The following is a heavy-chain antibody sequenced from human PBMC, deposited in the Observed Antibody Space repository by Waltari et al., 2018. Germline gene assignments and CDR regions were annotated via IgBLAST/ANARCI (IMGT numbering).Heavy chain of an antibody. V-gene: IGHV1-69*05. D-gene: IGHD5-18*01. CDR1: GGTFSSYA. CDR2: IIPIFGTA. J-gene: IGHJ2*01. CDR3: ARGSGGYSYGHYWYFDL. Sequence: QVQLVQSGAEVKKPGSSVKVSCKASGGTFSSYAISWVRQAPGQGLEWMGGIIPIFGTANYARKFQGRVTITTDESTSTAYMELSSLRSEDTAVYYCARGSGGYSYGHYWYFDLWGRGTLVTVSS.